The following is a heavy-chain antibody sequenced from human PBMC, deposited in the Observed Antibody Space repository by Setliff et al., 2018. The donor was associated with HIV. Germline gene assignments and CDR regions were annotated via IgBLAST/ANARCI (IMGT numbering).Heavy chain of an antibody. CDR2: INHSGST. J-gene: IGHJ4*02. D-gene: IGHD6-6*01. CDR1: GGSFSGYY. V-gene: IGHV4-34*01. Sequence: SETLSLTCAVYGGSFSGYYWSWIRQPPGKGLEWIGEINHSGSTNYNPSLKSRVTISVDTSKYQFSLKLSSVTAADTAVYYCARRPYYFDAWGQGTLVTVSS. CDR3: ARRPYYFDA.